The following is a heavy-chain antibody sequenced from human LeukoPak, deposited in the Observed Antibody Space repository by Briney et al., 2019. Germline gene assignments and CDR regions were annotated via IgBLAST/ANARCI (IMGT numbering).Heavy chain of an antibody. CDR1: GFTFSDYY. CDR2: ISSSSSYT. J-gene: IGHJ4*02. D-gene: IGHD2-2*01. Sequence: GGSLRLSCAASGFTFSDYYMSWIRQAPGKGLEWVSYISSSSSYTNYADSVKGRFTISRDKAKNSLYLQMNSLRAEDTAVYYCARDDKRYCSSTSCSAEDYWGQGTLVTVSS. CDR3: ARDDKRYCSSTSCSAEDY. V-gene: IGHV3-11*06.